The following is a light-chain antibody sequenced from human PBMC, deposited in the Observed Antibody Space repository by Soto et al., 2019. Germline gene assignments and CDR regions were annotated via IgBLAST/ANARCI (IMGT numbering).Light chain of an antibody. CDR3: QQYGSSPIT. Sequence: EIVLTQSPATLSLSPGERVTLSCGASQSISSTSLAWYQQKPGLAPRLLIYDSSSRATGIPDRFSGSGSGTDFTLTISRLEPEDFAVYCCQQYGSSPITFGQGTRLEIK. CDR2: DSS. J-gene: IGKJ5*01. V-gene: IGKV3D-20*01. CDR1: QSISSTS.